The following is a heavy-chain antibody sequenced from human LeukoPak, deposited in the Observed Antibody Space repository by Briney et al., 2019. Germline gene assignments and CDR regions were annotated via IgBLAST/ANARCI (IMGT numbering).Heavy chain of an antibody. V-gene: IGHV4-34*09. Sequence: SETLSLTCAVYGGSFSGYYWSWIRQPPGKGLEWIGEINHSGSTNYNPSLKSRVTISVDTSKNQFSLKLSSVTAADTAVYYCARGGRNFDYWGQGTLVTVSS. CDR3: ARGGRNFDY. CDR2: INHSGST. J-gene: IGHJ4*02. CDR1: GGSFSGYY.